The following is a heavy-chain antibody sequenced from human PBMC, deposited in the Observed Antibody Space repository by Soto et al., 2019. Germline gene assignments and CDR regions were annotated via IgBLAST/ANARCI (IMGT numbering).Heavy chain of an antibody. D-gene: IGHD3-9*01. J-gene: IGHJ4*02. CDR1: GFNLSHPW. CDR3: TTGIYYDILTGYHNVAY. Sequence: LRLSCVASGFNLSHPWMTWVRQAAGKGLGWVGRIKSKTDGGTADYAAPVKGRATISRDDSKNTVYLQMNSLKTEDTAVYYCTTGIYYDILTGYHNVAYWGQGALVTVSS. V-gene: IGHV3-15*01. CDR2: IKSKTDGGTA.